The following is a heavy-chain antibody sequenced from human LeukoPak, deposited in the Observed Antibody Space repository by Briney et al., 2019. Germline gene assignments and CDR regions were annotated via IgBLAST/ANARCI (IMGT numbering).Heavy chain of an antibody. V-gene: IGHV4-34*01. J-gene: IGHJ4*02. CDR2: INHSGST. CDR1: GGSFSGYY. D-gene: IGHD5-18*01. CDR3: ARSGYSYGLDY. Sequence: SETLSLTCSVYGGSFSGYYWSWIRQPPGKGLEWIGEINHSGSTNYNPSLKSRVTISVDTSKNQFSLKLSSVTAADTAVYYCARSGYSYGLDYWGQGTLVTVSS.